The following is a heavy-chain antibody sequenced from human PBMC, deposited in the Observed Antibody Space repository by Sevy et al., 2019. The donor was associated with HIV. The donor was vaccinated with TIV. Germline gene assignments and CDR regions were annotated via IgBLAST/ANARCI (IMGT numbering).Heavy chain of an antibody. Sequence: GGSLRLSCAASGFTFSTYWMSWVRQAPGKGLEWVANINQDGSEKYYVDSVKGRLTISRDNAKNSLYLQINSLRAEDTAIDYCAGRRWNNGMDFWGQGTMVTVSS. CDR2: INQDGSEK. D-gene: IGHD1-1*01. J-gene: IGHJ6*02. CDR1: GFTFSTYW. CDR3: AGRRWNNGMDF. V-gene: IGHV3-7*01.